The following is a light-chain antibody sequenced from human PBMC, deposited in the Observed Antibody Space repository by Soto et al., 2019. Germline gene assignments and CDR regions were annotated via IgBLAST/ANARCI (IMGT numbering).Light chain of an antibody. V-gene: IGLV2-14*01. CDR2: EVS. CDR3: SSYTSSILYV. J-gene: IGLJ1*01. Sequence: QSALTQPASVSGSPGQSITISCTGTSSDVGGYNYVSWYQQHPGKAPKLMIYEVSNRPSGVSNRFSGSKSGNTASLTISGLQDEDEADYYCSSYTSSILYVFGTGTQLTVL. CDR1: SSDVGGYNY.